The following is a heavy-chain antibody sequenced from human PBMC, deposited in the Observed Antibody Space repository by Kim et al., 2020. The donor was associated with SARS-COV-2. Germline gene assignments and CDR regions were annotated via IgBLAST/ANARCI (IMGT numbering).Heavy chain of an antibody. J-gene: IGHJ6*02. Sequence: GGSLRLSCAASGFTFSSYGMHWVRQAPGKGLEWVAVISYDGSNKYYADSVKGRFTISRDNSKNTLYLQMNSLRAEDTAVYYCAKDRGGYYGEYVMDVWG. CDR2: ISYDGSNK. CDR1: GFTFSSYG. V-gene: IGHV3-30*18. D-gene: IGHD4-17*01. CDR3: AKDRGGYYGEYVMDV.